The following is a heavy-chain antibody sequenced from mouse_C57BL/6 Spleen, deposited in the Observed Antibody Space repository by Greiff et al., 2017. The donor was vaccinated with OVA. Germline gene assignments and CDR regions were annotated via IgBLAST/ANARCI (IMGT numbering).Heavy chain of an antibody. CDR2: INPGSGGT. Sequence: VQLQQSGAELVRPGTSVKVSCKASGYAFTNYLIEWVKQRPGQGLEWIGVINPGSGGTNYNEKLKGKATLTADKSSSTAYMQLSRLTAEDSAVYFCARERKNDGYRFAYGGQGTLVTVSA. V-gene: IGHV1-54*01. CDR1: GYAFTNYL. D-gene: IGHD2-3*01. CDR3: ARERKNDGYRFAY. J-gene: IGHJ3*01.